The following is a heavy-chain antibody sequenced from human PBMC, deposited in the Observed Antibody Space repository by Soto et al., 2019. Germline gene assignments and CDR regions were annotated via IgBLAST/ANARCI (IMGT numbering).Heavy chain of an antibody. CDR2: TYYRSKWYK. CDR1: GDSVSSNSAA. Sequence: SQTLSLTCAISGDSVSSNSAAWNWTRQSPSRGLEWLGRTYYRSKWYKEYAASVRSRITINPDTSKNQFSLQLNSVSPEDTAVYYCARTVGWLDPWGQGILVTVSS. J-gene: IGHJ5*02. D-gene: IGHD2-15*01. CDR3: ARTVGWLDP. V-gene: IGHV6-1*01.